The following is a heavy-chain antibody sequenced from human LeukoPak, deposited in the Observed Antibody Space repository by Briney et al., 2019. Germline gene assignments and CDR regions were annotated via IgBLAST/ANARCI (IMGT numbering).Heavy chain of an antibody. CDR1: GFTFSSYS. V-gene: IGHV3-21*01. Sequence: EGSLRLSCAASGFTFSSYSMNWVRQAPGKGLEWVSSISGSSSYIYYADSVKGRFTISRDNAKNSLYLQMNSLRAEDTAVYCCARGSPNYFDYWGQGTLVTVSS. J-gene: IGHJ4*02. CDR3: ARGSPNYFDY. CDR2: ISGSSSYI.